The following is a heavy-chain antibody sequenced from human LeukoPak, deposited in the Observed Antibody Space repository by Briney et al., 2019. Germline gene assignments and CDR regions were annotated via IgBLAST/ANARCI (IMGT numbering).Heavy chain of an antibody. V-gene: IGHV3-15*01. J-gene: IGHJ4*02. D-gene: IGHD3/OR15-3a*01. CDR1: GFIFSNAW. CDR3: VQFRTGNGKVNS. CDR2: IKRKSDGGTT. Sequence: GGSLRLSCAASGFIFSNAWMSWVRQAPGKGLEWVGRIKRKSDGGTTDYAAPVKGRFTISRDDSINTLYLEINSLRSEDTAVYYCVQFRTGNGKVNSWGQGTLVTVSS.